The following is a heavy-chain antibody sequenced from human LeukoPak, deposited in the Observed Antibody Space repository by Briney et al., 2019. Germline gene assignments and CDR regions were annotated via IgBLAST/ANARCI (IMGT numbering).Heavy chain of an antibody. CDR2: INQNGGEK. D-gene: IGHD6-19*01. CDR3: ARGIGWSEN. Sequence: GGSLRLSCAASGFMSSNSWMTWVRQAPGKGLEWVANINQNGGEKEYVDSVKGRFTISRDNAKNSLFLQMNSLRAEDTAVYYCARGIGWSENWGQGTLVTVSS. CDR1: GFMSSNSW. V-gene: IGHV3-7*05. J-gene: IGHJ4*02.